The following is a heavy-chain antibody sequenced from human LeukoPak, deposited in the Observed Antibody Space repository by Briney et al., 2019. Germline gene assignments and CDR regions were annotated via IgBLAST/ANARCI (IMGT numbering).Heavy chain of an antibody. CDR2: INPSGGST. D-gene: IGHD4-11*01. Sequence: ASVKVSCKASGYTFTSYYMHWVRQAPGQGLEWMGIINPSGGSTSYAQKFQGRVTKTRDTSTSTVYMELSSLRSEDTAAYYCARVSRTTTKSHYFDYWGQGTLVTVSS. V-gene: IGHV1-46*01. CDR1: GYTFTSYY. J-gene: IGHJ4*02. CDR3: ARVSRTTTKSHYFDY.